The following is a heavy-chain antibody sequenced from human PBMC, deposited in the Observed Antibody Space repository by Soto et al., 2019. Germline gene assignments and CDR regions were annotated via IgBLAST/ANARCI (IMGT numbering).Heavy chain of an antibody. D-gene: IGHD6-19*01. V-gene: IGHV3-23*01. J-gene: IGHJ6*02. CDR2: ISGGYITT. Sequence: EVQLLESGGTSVQPGGSLRLSCATSGFTFSSHSINWVRQAPGRGLEWVSAISGGYITTYYADSVRGRFTISSDNSKNTVYLQMNSLRAEDTAAYFCAKSSGYYYYSGLDGWAQGPRSPSP. CDR3: AKSSGYYYYSGLDG. CDR1: GFTFSSHS.